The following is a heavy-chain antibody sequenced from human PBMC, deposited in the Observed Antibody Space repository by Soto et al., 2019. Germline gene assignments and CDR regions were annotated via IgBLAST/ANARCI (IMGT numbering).Heavy chain of an antibody. Sequence: GSLRLSCAASGFTFSSYWMHWVRQAPGKGLVWVSRINPDGSATNYADSVKGRFTISGDNAKNTLYLQMNSLRAEDTAVFYCGRGGSDSPMAPGYWGQGTLVTV. CDR3: GRGGSDSPMAPGY. CDR2: INPDGSAT. J-gene: IGHJ4*02. CDR1: GFTFSSYW. D-gene: IGHD5-18*01. V-gene: IGHV3-74*01.